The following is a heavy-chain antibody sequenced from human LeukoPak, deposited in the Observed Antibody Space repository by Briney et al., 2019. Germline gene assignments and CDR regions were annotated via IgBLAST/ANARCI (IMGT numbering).Heavy chain of an antibody. CDR2: ISAGGGST. J-gene: IGHJ4*02. CDR1: GLTFSDYS. V-gene: IGHV3-23*01. CDR3: AKDAAGPEY. Sequence: PGGSLRLSCAASGLTFSDYSMTWVRQAPGKGLFWVSGISAGGGSTYYADSVKGRFTISRDNSRNTLYLQMKSLRVEDTAVYYCAKDAAGPEYWGQGTLVTVSS. D-gene: IGHD6-13*01.